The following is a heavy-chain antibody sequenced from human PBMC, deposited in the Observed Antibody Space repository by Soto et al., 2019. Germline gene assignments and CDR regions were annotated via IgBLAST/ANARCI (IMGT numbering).Heavy chain of an antibody. CDR3: ARGSGRFLEWFPPSRPTGFDY. V-gene: IGHV4-34*01. CDR1: GGSFSGYY. CDR2: INHSGST. J-gene: IGHJ4*02. Sequence: PSETLSLTCAVYGGSFSGYYWSWIRQPPGKGLEWVGEINHSGSTNYNPSLKSRVTISVDTSKNQFSLKLSSVTAADTAVYYCARGSGRFLEWFPPSRPTGFDYWGQGTLVTVSS. D-gene: IGHD3-3*01.